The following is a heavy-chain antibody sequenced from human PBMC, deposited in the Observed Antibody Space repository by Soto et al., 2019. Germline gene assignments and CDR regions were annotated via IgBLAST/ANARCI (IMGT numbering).Heavy chain of an antibody. CDR3: VKEGIVVAKYHFDY. CDR1: GFTFSSYA. J-gene: IGHJ4*02. Sequence: GGSLRLSCSASGFTFSSYAMHWVRQAPGKGLEYVSAISSNGGSTYYADSVKGRFTISRDNSKNTLYLQMSSLRAEDTAVYYCVKEGIVVAKYHFDYWGQGTLVTVSS. V-gene: IGHV3-64D*08. CDR2: ISSNGGST. D-gene: IGHD3-22*01.